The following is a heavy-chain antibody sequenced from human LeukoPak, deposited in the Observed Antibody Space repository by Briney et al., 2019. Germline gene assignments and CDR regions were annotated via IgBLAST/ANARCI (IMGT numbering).Heavy chain of an antibody. CDR1: GASMTNYY. D-gene: IGHD3-9*01. V-gene: IGHV4-59*01. CDR2: IYYSGIT. J-gene: IGHJ5*02. CDR3: ARGRGYFDPFDP. Sequence: ETLSLTCTVSGASMTNYYWSWIRKAPGKGLEWIGYIYYSGITNYNPSLTSRVSISVDMSKNQFSLKLTSVTAADTAVYYCARGRGYFDPFDPWGQGTLVTVSS.